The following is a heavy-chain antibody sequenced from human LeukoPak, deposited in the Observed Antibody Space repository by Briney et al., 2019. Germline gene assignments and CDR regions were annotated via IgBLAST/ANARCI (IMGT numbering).Heavy chain of an antibody. J-gene: IGHJ4*02. CDR2: ISGGAHNT. D-gene: IGHD5-18*01. V-gene: IGHV3-23*01. CDR3: AKDLRGYSHPIDY. Sequence: GGSLRLSCAAPGFNFSSCAMSWVRQPPGKGLEWVSAISGGAHNTYYAPSVKGRFTISRDNSKNTLHLQMNSLSAEDTALYYCAKDLRGYSHPIDYWGQGTLVTVSS. CDR1: GFNFSSCA.